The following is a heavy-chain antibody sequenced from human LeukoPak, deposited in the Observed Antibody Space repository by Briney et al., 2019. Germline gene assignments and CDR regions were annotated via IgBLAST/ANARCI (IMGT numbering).Heavy chain of an antibody. J-gene: IGHJ4*02. CDR1: GFTFSDYY. V-gene: IGHV3-30*18. CDR3: AKTSGSYYMIDY. Sequence: GGSLRLSCAASGFTFSDYYMSWIRQAPGKGLEWVAVISYDGSNKYYADSVKGRFTISRDNSKNTLYLQMNSLRAEDTAVYYCAKTSGSYYMIDYWGQGTLVTVSS. CDR2: ISYDGSNK. D-gene: IGHD1-26*01.